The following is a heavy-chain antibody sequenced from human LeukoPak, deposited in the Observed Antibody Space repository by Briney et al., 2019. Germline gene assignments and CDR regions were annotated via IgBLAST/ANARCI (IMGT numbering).Heavy chain of an antibody. Sequence: GGSLRLSCAASGFTFSSYWMSWVRQAPGKGLEWVANIKQDGSEKYYVDSAKGRFTISRDNAKNSLYLQMNSLRAEDTAVYYCAREAGIAAAGTSDYWGQRTLVTVSS. CDR2: IKQDGSEK. CDR1: GFTFSSYW. V-gene: IGHV3-7*01. D-gene: IGHD6-13*01. J-gene: IGHJ4*02. CDR3: AREAGIAAAGTSDY.